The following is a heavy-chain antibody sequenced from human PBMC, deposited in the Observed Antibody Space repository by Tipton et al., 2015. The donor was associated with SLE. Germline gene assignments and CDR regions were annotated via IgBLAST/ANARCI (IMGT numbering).Heavy chain of an antibody. D-gene: IGHD1-26*01. J-gene: IGHJ4*02. V-gene: IGHV4-30-4*08. CDR2: VFHSGST. CDR3: ARGGALDY. CDR1: GGPISSPVYY. Sequence: TLSLTCTVSGGPISSPVYYWGWIRQSPGKGLEWIGEVFHSGSTNYNPSLKSRVTISRDTSKNQFSLKLTSVTAADTAVYYCARGGALDYWGQGTLVTVSS.